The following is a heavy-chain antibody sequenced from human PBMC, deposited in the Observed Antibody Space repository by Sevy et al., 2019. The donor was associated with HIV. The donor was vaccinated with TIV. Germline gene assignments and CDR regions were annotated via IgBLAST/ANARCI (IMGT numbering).Heavy chain of an antibody. CDR2: LYDSGAA. V-gene: IGHV3-53*01. CDR3: ARTVVLVDGPRNWLDT. D-gene: IGHD2-8*02. Sequence: GGSLRLSCAVSTFTVSNNYMTWVRQAPGKGLEWVSTLYDSGAAYYAVSVKGRFTVSRDNSKNTLYLQMNSLRAEDTAVYYCARTVVLVDGPRNWLDTWGQGTLVTVSS. CDR1: TFTVSNNY. J-gene: IGHJ5*02.